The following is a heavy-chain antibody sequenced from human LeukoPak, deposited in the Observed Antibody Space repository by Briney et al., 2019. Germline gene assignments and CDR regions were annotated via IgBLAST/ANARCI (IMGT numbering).Heavy chain of an antibody. CDR3: ARPGYDFWSGYRANYFDY. V-gene: IGHV4-34*01. Sequence: SETLSLTCAVYGGSFSGYYWSWIRQPPGKGLEWFGEINHSGRTKSNPAHKSRTTTSVDTSKTQFSLKLSAVTAAETAVYYCARPGYDFWSGYRANYFDYWGKGTLVTVSS. CDR2: INHSGRT. D-gene: IGHD3-3*01. CDR1: GGSFSGYY. J-gene: IGHJ4*02.